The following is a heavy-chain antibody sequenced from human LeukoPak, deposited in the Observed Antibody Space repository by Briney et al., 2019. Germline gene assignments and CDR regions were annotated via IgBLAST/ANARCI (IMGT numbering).Heavy chain of an antibody. Sequence: PGGSLRLSCAASGFTFSSYAMSWVRQAPGKGLEWVSPISGSGGSTYYADSVKGRFTISRDNSKNTLYLQMNSLRAEDTAVYYCAKDGVTILSGCSLTGGYYFDYWGQGTLVTVSS. D-gene: IGHD6-19*01. J-gene: IGHJ4*02. CDR3: AKDGVTILSGCSLTGGYYFDY. CDR2: ISGSGGST. CDR1: GFTFSSYA. V-gene: IGHV3-23*01.